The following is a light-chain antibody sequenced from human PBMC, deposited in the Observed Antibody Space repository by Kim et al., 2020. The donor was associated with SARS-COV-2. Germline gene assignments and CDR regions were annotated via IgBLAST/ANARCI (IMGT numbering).Light chain of an antibody. V-gene: IGKV3-20*01. CDR3: QQYGRSPTT. CDR2: GAS. Sequence: SPGERAILSCRASQSVSSIYLAWYQHKPGQSPRLLIHGASSRATGVPERFRGGGSGTDFTLTITRLEPEDFAVYYCQQYGRSPTTFGQGTRLEIK. CDR1: QSVSSIY. J-gene: IGKJ5*01.